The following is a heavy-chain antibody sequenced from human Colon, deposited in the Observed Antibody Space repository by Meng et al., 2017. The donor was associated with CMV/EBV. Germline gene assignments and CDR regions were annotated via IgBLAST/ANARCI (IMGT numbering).Heavy chain of an antibody. V-gene: IGHV3-9*01. CDR2: ITWNSANI. Sequence: SLKISCAASGFTFNDYAMHWVRQAPGKGLEWVSGITWNSANIDYADSVRGRFTISRDNAKNSLYLQMSSLRAEDTAVYYCAKPLVIEPFKDRWFDPWGQGTLVTVSS. D-gene: IGHD2/OR15-2a*01. J-gene: IGHJ5*02. CDR3: AKPLVIEPFKDRWFDP. CDR1: GFTFNDYA.